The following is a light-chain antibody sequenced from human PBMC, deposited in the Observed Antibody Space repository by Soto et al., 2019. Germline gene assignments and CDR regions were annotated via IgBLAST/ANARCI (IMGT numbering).Light chain of an antibody. V-gene: IGLV2-14*01. J-gene: IGLJ1*01. CDR1: SSDVGGYNY. CDR2: EVS. CDR3: SSYASSRTRV. Sequence: QSALTQPASVSGSPGQSITISCTGTSSDVGGYNYVSWYQQHPGKAPKLMIYEVSNRPSGVSNRFSGSKSGDTASLTISGLQAEDEADYYCSSYASSRTRVFGTGTKV.